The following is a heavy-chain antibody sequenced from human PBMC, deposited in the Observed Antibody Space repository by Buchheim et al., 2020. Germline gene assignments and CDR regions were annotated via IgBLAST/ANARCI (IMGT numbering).Heavy chain of an antibody. V-gene: IGHV3-33*06. CDR3: AKAHSDGYNLWFDY. D-gene: IGHD5-24*01. CDR1: GFSLNSHD. J-gene: IGHJ4*02. Sequence: QVQVVESGGGVVQPGKSLRLSCKASGFSLNSHDMHWVRQAPGTGLEWVALIWHDGSTGYYADSVKGRFSVSRDNSKNTLYLQMNSLRAEDTAVYYCAKAHSDGYNLWFDYWGQGTL. CDR2: IWHDGSTG.